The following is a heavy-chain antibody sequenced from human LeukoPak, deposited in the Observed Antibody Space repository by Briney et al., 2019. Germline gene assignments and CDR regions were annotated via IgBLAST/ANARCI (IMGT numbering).Heavy chain of an antibody. CDR2: IKQDGSEK. J-gene: IGHJ4*02. CDR1: GFTFSSYW. D-gene: IGHD2-2*02. V-gene: IGHV3-7*01. CDR3: ASSRFLLGYCSSTSCYTEDY. Sequence: GGSLRLSCTASGFTFSSYWMSWVRQAPGKGLEWVANIKQDGSEKYYVDSVKGRFTISRDNAKNSLYLQMNSLKAEDTAVYYCASSRFLLGYCSSTSCYTEDYWGQGTLVTVSS.